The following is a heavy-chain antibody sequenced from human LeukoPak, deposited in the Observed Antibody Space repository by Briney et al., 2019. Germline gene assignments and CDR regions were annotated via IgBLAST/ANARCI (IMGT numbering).Heavy chain of an antibody. CDR2: IWYDGSNK. CDR3: ARGWLNYYYGMDV. J-gene: IGHJ6*02. D-gene: IGHD5-12*01. Sequence: GGSLRLSCAASGFTFSNYGIHWVRQAPGKGLEWVAVIWYDGSNKYYADSVKGRFTISRDNSKNTLYLQMNSLRAEDTAVYYCARGWLNYYYGMDVWGQGTTVTVSS. V-gene: IGHV3-33*01. CDR1: GFTFSNYG.